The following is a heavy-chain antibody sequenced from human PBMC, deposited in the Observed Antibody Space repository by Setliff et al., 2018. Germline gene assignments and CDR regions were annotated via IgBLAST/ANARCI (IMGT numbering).Heavy chain of an antibody. CDR1: GYTFSAYY. CDR3: VRGQGPRTVVAIPFDH. Sequence: ASVKVSCKASGYTFSAYYIHWVRQAPGQGLEWMGWINPHSGGTNFPQTFQGRVTMTRDTSINTAYMELGSLTSDDTAFYYCVRGQGPRTVVAIPFDHWGQGTLVTVSS. CDR2: INPHSGGT. V-gene: IGHV1-2*02. J-gene: IGHJ4*02. D-gene: IGHD3-22*01.